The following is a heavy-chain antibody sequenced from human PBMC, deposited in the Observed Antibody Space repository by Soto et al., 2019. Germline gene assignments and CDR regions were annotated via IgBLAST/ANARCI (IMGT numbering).Heavy chain of an antibody. CDR2: IIPIFGTA. Sequence: SVKVSCKASGGTFSSYAISWVRQAPGQGLEWMGGIIPIFGTANYAQKFQGRVTITADESTSTAYTELSSLRSEDTAVYYCARDHPYSSSAGWYFDLWGRGTLVTVSS. J-gene: IGHJ2*01. D-gene: IGHD6-6*01. CDR1: GGTFSSYA. CDR3: ARDHPYSSSAGWYFDL. V-gene: IGHV1-69*13.